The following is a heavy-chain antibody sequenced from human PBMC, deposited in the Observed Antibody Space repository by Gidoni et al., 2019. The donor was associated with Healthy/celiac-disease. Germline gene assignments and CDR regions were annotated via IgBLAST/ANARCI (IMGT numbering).Heavy chain of an antibody. V-gene: IGHV3-23*01. J-gene: IGHJ4*02. Sequence: EVQLLESGGGLVQPGGSLRLSCAASGFPFSSYAMSWVRQAPGKGLEWVSAISGSGGSTYYADSVKGRFTISRDNSKNTLYLQMNSLRAEDTAVYYCAKGVVPAAILGRAIDYWGQGTLVTVSS. D-gene: IGHD2-2*01. CDR1: GFPFSSYA. CDR3: AKGVVPAAILGRAIDY. CDR2: ISGSGGST.